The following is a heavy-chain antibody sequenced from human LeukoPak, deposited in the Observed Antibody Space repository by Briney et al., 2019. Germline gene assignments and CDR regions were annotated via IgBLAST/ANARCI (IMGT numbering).Heavy chain of an antibody. CDR3: ARDNSVGDVAWWFDP. CDR2: INPNSGGT. CDR1: GYTFTSYY. V-gene: IGHV1-2*02. D-gene: IGHD1-26*01. Sequence: GASVKVSCKASGYTFTSYYMHWVRQAPGQGLEWMGWINPNSGGTNYAQKFQGRVTMTRDTSISTAYTELSSLRSEDTAVYYCARDNSVGDVAWWFDPWGQGTLVTVSS. J-gene: IGHJ5*02.